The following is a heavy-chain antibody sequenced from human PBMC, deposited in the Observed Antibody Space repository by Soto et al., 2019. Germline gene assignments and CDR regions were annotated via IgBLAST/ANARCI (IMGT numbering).Heavy chain of an antibody. Sequence: GSLLPPCSVSGFTFSMFWMGWVRQAPGRGLEWVANIQQYGSEKYYVDSVKVRFTMSKDNVKNSLYLQMNSLGAEDTAVYYCARVRYGGYSYYFDYWGQGALVTVYS. V-gene: IGHV3-7*03. J-gene: IGHJ4*02. CDR2: IQQYGSEK. D-gene: IGHD4-17*01. CDR1: GFTFSMFW. CDR3: ARVRYGGYSYYFDY.